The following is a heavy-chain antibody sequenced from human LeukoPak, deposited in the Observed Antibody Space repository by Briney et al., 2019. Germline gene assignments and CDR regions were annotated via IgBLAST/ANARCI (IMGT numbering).Heavy chain of an antibody. CDR1: GFMFNNYW. CDR3: ATCPTDKYDHDHADY. Sequence: GGSLRLSCAASGFMFNNYWMSWVRQAPGKGLEWVANIKEDGSEKYYVDSVKGRFTISRYNAKNLLYLQMNSLRAEDTAVYYCATCPTDKYDHDHADYWGQGSRVTVSS. CDR2: IKEDGSEK. J-gene: IGHJ4*02. D-gene: IGHD3-3*01. V-gene: IGHV3-7*01.